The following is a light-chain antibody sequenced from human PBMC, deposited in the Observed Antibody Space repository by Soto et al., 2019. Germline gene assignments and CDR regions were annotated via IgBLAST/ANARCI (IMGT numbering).Light chain of an antibody. J-gene: IGKJ5*01. CDR2: KAS. V-gene: IGKV1-5*03. CDR1: QSISSW. CDR3: QQYNSYPIT. Sequence: DTQMTQFPSTLSASLGDRVTITCRASQSISSWLAWSQQKTGKVPNLLMYKASSLETGVPSRFSGSGSGTEFTLTINNLQPDDFGTYFCQQYNSYPITFGQGTRLEIK.